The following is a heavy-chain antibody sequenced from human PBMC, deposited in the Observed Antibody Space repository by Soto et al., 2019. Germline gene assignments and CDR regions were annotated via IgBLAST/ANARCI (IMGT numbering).Heavy chain of an antibody. Sequence: GGSLRLSCAASGFTFSSYGMHWVRQAPGKGLEWVAVISYDGSNKYYADSVKGRFTISRDNSKNTLYLQMNSLRAEDTAVYYCAKDAYDSSGYYHDYWGQGTPVTVSS. CDR2: ISYDGSNK. V-gene: IGHV3-30*18. CDR1: GFTFSSYG. CDR3: AKDAYDSSGYYHDY. J-gene: IGHJ4*02. D-gene: IGHD3-22*01.